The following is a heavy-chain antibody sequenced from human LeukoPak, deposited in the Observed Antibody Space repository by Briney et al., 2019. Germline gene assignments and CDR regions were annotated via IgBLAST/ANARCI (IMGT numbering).Heavy chain of an antibody. J-gene: IGHJ3*02. CDR2: IDPSGGST. D-gene: IGHD3-22*01. Sequence: ASVKVSCKAYGYTFTSYYMHWVRQAPGQGFEWMGLIDPSGGSTTYAQKFQGRVTMTTDTSTSTVYMELSSLRSEDTAGYYCARRYYYDQGAFDIWGQGTMVTVSS. CDR1: GYTFTSYY. V-gene: IGHV1-46*01. CDR3: ARRYYYDQGAFDI.